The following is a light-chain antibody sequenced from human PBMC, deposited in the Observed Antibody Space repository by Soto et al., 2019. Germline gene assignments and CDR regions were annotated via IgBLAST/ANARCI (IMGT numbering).Light chain of an antibody. Sequence: QSALTQPPSASGSPGQSVTISCTGTSSDVGAYNYVSWYQQLPGKAPKLIIYEVSKRPSGVPDRFSGSKSGNTASLTVSGLQAEDVADYYSTSYAVTYSFFCVFAGGTKVPIL. J-gene: IGLJ1*01. V-gene: IGLV2-8*01. CDR3: TSYAVTYSFFCV. CDR1: SSDVGAYNY. CDR2: EVS.